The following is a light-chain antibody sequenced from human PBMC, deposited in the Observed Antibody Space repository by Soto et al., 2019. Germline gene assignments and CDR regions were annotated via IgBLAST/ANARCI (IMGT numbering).Light chain of an antibody. V-gene: IGKV3-15*01. CDR3: QQYNNWPRT. Sequence: EIVMTLSPATLSVSPGERATLSCRASQSVSSNLAWYQQKPGQAPRLLIYGVSTRATGIPARFSGSGSGTEFTLTISSLQSEDFAVYYCQQYNNWPRTFGQGTKVDIK. CDR1: QSVSSN. J-gene: IGKJ1*01. CDR2: GVS.